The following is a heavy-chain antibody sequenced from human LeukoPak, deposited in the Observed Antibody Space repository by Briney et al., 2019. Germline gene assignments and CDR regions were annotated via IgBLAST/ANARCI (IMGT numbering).Heavy chain of an antibody. CDR1: GFDYSSHS. V-gene: IGHV3-48*04. J-gene: IGHJ4*02. Sequence: GGSLRLSCAAAGFDYSSHSMNWVRQVPGKGLEWISYIDSGGDLIYYADSVRGRFTISRDNAKNTLYLQMNSLRAEDTAVYFCARGKSDAYGLEDYWGQGTLVTVSS. CDR3: ARGKSDAYGLEDY. D-gene: IGHD4-17*01. CDR2: IDSGGDLI.